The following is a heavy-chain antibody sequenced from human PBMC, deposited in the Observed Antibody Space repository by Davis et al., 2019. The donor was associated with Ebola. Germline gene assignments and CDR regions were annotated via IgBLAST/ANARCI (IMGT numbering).Heavy chain of an antibody. V-gene: IGHV4-59*12. Sequence: GSLRLSCTVSGGSISSYYWSWIRQPPGKGLEWIGYIYYSGSTNYNPSLKSRVTISVDTSKNQFSLKLSSVTAAATAVYYCARARGTGAFFDYWGQGTLVTVSS. D-gene: IGHD1-14*01. CDR2: IYYSGST. J-gene: IGHJ4*02. CDR3: ARARGTGAFFDY. CDR1: GGSISSYY.